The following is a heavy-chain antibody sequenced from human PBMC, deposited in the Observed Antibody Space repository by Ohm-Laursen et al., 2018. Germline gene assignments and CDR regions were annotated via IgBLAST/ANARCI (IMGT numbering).Heavy chain of an antibody. CDR2: INRSGST. CDR3: ARNSTPSGLDY. D-gene: IGHD2/OR15-2a*01. CDR1: GGSLSGYY. V-gene: IGHV4-34*01. J-gene: IGHJ4*02. Sequence: SDTLSLTWAVYGGSLSGYYWNWIRQPPGKGLEWIGGIGEINRSGSTNYNPSLKSRVTISVDTSKNQFSLKLSSVTAADTAVYYCARNSTPSGLDYWGQGTLVIVSP.